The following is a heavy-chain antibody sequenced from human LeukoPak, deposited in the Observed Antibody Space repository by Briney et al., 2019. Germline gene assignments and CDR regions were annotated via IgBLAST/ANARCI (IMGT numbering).Heavy chain of an antibody. J-gene: IGHJ6*02. D-gene: IGHD2-2*01. CDR2: IIPIFGTA. V-gene: IGHV1-69*13. CDR3: ARGERYQLLPIYYYYGMDV. Sequence: SVKVSCKASGGTFSSYAISWVRQTPGQGLEWMGGIIPIFGTANYAQKFQGRVTITADESTSTAYMELSSLRSEDTAVYHCARGERYQLLPIYYYYGMDVWGQGTTVTVSS. CDR1: GGTFSSYA.